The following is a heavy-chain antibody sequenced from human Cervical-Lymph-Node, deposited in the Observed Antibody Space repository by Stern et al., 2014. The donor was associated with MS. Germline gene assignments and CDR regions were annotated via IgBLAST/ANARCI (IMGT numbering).Heavy chain of an antibody. CDR1: GGSISSGSYY. Sequence: QVQLQESGPGLVKPSQTLSLTCTVSGGSISSGSYYWSWIRQPAGKGLEWIGRIYTSGSTNYNPSLKSRVTISVDTSKNQFSLKLSSGTAADTAVYYCARDRAVAGTFDPWGQGTLVTVSS. CDR3: ARDRAVAGTFDP. CDR2: IYTSGST. D-gene: IGHD6-19*01. J-gene: IGHJ5*02. V-gene: IGHV4-61*02.